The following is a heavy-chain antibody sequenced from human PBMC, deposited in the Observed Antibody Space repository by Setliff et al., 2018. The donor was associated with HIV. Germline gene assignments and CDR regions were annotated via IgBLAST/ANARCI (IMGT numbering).Heavy chain of an antibody. CDR3: ASLYYYDSSGYTPYMDV. V-gene: IGHV4-39*01. J-gene: IGHJ6*03. CDR1: GGSISDYSDY. D-gene: IGHD3-22*01. Sequence: SETLSLTCTVSGGSISDYSDYWGWIRQPPGKGLEWIGNIYYSGSTYYNPSLKSRVTMSVDTSKNQFSLKLSSVTAADTAVYYCASLYYYDSSGYTPYMDVWGKGTTVTVSS. CDR2: IYYSGST.